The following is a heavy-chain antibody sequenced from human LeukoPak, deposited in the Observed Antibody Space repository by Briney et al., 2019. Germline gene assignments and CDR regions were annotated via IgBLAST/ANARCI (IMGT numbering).Heavy chain of an antibody. CDR3: ARGDTRTYSSGCAAGY. J-gene: IGHJ4*02. CDR1: GYTFTSYV. Sequence: GASVKVSCKASGYTFTSYVISWVRQAPGQGRKWMGWISTYNINTNYAQKLQGRVTMSTDTSTSTAYMELRSMRSDDTAVYSGARGDTRTYSSGCAAGYWGQGTLVTVSS. CDR2: ISTYNINT. V-gene: IGHV1-18*01. D-gene: IGHD6-19*01.